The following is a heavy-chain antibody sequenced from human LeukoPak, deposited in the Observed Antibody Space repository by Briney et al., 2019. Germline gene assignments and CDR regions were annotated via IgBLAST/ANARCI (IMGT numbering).Heavy chain of an antibody. V-gene: IGHV6-1*01. CDR2: TYYRSKWFY. CDR3: ATEPLGYFDY. CDR1: GDSVSSNTAT. Sequence: SQTLSLTCAISGDSVSSNTATWNWVRQSPSRGLEWLGRTYYRSKWFYEYALSVKSRITINPDTSKNQFSLQLNSVTPEDTAVYYCATEPLGYFDYWGQGTLVTVSS. J-gene: IGHJ4*02.